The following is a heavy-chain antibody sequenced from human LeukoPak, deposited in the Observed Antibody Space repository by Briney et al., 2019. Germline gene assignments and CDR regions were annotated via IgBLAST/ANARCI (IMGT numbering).Heavy chain of an antibody. CDR3: AKLDLGATYFDY. D-gene: IGHD1-26*01. CDR2: IYPGDSDF. J-gene: IGHJ4*02. Sequence: GESLKISCKGSGYSFTTYWIGWVRQMPGKGLEWTGIIYPGDSDFRYSPSFQGQVTISADKSTSTAYLQWSTLKASDTAMYYCAKLDLGATYFDYWGQGTLVTVSS. CDR1: GYSFTTYW. V-gene: IGHV5-51*01.